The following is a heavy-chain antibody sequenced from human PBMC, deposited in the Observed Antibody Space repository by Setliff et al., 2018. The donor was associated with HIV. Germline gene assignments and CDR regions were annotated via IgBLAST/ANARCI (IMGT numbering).Heavy chain of an antibody. D-gene: IGHD3-10*01. V-gene: IGHV1-46*01. CDR3: GRGVLYGLSEY. CDR2: INPTVGRI. J-gene: IGHJ4*02. CDR1: GYTFTRYY. Sequence: ASVKVSCKASGYTFTRYYIHWVRQVPGQGLEWMGIINPTVGRINYAQNLQGRVTMTRDTSTSTVYMELSSLRSDDTATYYCGRGVLYGLSEYWGPGSLVTVSS.